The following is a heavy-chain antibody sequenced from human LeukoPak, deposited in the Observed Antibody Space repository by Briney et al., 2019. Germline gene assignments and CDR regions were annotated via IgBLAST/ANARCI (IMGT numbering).Heavy chain of an antibody. D-gene: IGHD3-22*01. CDR2: IYSSGST. Sequence: PSETLSLTCTVSGGSISSYYWSWIRQPAGKGLEWIGRIYSSGSTNYNPSLKSRVTMSVDTSKNQFSLKLSSVTAADTAVYYCAREPVRDSGYPIPTGVFDYWGQGTLVTVSS. CDR3: AREPVRDSGYPIPTGVFDY. V-gene: IGHV4-4*07. J-gene: IGHJ4*02. CDR1: GGSISSYY.